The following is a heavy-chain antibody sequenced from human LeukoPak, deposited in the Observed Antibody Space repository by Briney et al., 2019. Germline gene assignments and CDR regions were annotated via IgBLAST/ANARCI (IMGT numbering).Heavy chain of an antibody. CDR1: GFTFSSYW. Sequence: GGSLRLSCAASGFTFSSYWMSRVRQAPGKGLEWVANVKQDGSEKYYVDSVKGRFTISRDNAKNSLYLQMNSLRAEDTAVYYCARAYSSSPGRYYGMDVWGQGTTVTVSS. D-gene: IGHD6-13*01. CDR3: ARAYSSSPGRYYGMDV. CDR2: VKQDGSEK. J-gene: IGHJ6*02. V-gene: IGHV3-7*01.